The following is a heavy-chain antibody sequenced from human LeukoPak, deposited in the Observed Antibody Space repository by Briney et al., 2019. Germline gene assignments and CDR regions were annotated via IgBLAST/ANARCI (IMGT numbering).Heavy chain of an antibody. J-gene: IGHJ4*02. D-gene: IGHD6-13*01. V-gene: IGHV3-30-3*01. CDR1: GFTFSSYA. CDR2: ISYDGSNK. CDR3: ARAAVDYYYFDY. Sequence: GGSLRLSCAASGFTFSSYAMHWVRQAPGEGLEWVAVISYDGSNKYYADSVKGRFTISRDNSKNTLYLQMNSLRAEDTAVYYCARAAVDYYYFDYWGQGTLVTVSS.